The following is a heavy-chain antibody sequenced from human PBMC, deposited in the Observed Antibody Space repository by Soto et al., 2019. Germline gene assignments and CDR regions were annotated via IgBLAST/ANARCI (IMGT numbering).Heavy chain of an antibody. D-gene: IGHD2-2*01. CDR3: ARGGCTSTSCYSYYYAMDV. CDR2: ISSDGGST. CDR1: GFTFSSYA. J-gene: IGHJ6*02. V-gene: IGHV3-64D*06. Sequence: EVQLVESGGGLVQPGGSLRLSCSASGFTFSSYAMNWVRQAPGKGLEYVSVISSDGGSTYNADSVKGRFTISRDNSKNTLYLQMSSLRAEDTAVYYCARGGCTSTSCYSYYYAMDVWGQGTTVTVSS.